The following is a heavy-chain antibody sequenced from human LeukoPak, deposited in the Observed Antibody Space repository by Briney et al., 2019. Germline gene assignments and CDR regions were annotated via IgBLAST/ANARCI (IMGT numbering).Heavy chain of an antibody. D-gene: IGHD3-22*01. Sequence: GGSLRLSCAASGFTFSSNWMSWVRQAPGKGLEWVGNIQPDGSEQYPVDSVKGRFTVSRDNARNSLFLQMNSLRVEDTALYYCARDEGNYYYWGQGALVTVSS. CDR2: IQPDGSEQ. V-gene: IGHV3-7*03. J-gene: IGHJ4*02. CDR3: ARDEGNYYY. CDR1: GFTFSSNW.